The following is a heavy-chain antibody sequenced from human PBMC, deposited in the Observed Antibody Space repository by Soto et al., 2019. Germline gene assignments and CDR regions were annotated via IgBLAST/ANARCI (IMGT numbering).Heavy chain of an antibody. CDR3: ARFSPGNHLSYSSGLAF. Sequence: PGGSLRLSCVASGFRFDTYAIHWVRQAPGKGLQWVALVSYDGINTYYADSVKGRFTISRDNSKNTLYLQMNSLRPEDTGVYYCARFSPGNHLSYSSGLAFWGQWPSGTVS. D-gene: IGHD1-1*01. CDR1: GFRFDTYA. CDR2: VSYDGINT. V-gene: IGHV3-30-3*01. J-gene: IGHJ6*02.